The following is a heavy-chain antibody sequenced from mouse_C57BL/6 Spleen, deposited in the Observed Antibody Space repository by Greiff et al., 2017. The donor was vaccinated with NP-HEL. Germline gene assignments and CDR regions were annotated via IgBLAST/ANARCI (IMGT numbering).Heavy chain of an antibody. CDR3: ARQMEDYFDY. CDR2: ISSGGSYT. CDR1: GFTFSSYG. J-gene: IGHJ2*01. V-gene: IGHV5-6*01. Sequence: EVKVVESGGDLVKPGGSLKLSCAASGFTFSSYGMSWVRQTPDKRLEWVATISSGGSYTYYPDSVKGRFTISRDNAKNTLYLQMSRLKSEDTAMYYCARQMEDYFDYWGQGTTLTVSS.